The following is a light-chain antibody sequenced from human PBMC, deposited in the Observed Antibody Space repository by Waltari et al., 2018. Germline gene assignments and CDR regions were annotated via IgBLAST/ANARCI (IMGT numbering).Light chain of an antibody. CDR3: QQGNSNPLT. CDR2: YAD. CDR1: QAISTY. V-gene: IGKV1-17*01. Sequence: DIQMSQSPSSLSASVGDSVTITCRASQAISTYLNWYQQKPGKAPKLLIYYADSLASGVPSRFSGSGSGTEFTLTISSLQPEDFATYYCQQGNSNPLTFGGGTKVEIK. J-gene: IGKJ4*01.